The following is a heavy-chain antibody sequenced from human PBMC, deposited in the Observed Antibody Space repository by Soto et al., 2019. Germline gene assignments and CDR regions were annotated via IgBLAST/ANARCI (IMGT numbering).Heavy chain of an antibody. CDR2: IYYSGST. D-gene: IGHD3-9*01. J-gene: IGHJ6*02. CDR3: ARDHPVLRYFDWLSPPSDYYGMDV. Sequence: SETLSLTCTVSGGSISSYYWSWIRQPPGKGLEWIGYIYYSGSTNYNPSLKSRVTISVDTSKNQFSLKLSSVTAADTAVYYCARDHPVLRYFDWLSPPSDYYGMDVWGQGTTVTVSS. CDR1: GGSISSYY. V-gene: IGHV4-59*01.